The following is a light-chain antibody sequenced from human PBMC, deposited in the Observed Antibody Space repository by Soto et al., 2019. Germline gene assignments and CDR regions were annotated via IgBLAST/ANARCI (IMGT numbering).Light chain of an antibody. J-gene: IGKJ5*01. CDR2: DAS. Sequence: EIVLTQSPATLSLSPGERATLSCRASQSVSSYLAWYQQKPGQAPRLLIYDASNRATGIPARFSGSGSGTEFTLTISRLQSVDFAVYYCQQYNNWPSITFGQGTRLEIK. V-gene: IGKV3-11*01. CDR1: QSVSSY. CDR3: QQYNNWPSIT.